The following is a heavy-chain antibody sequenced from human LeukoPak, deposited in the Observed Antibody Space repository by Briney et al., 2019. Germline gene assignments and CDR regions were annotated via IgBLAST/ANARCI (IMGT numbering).Heavy chain of an antibody. J-gene: IGHJ2*01. D-gene: IGHD7-27*01. CDR3: ARDTGRSLKLGNYWYFDL. V-gene: IGHV1-18*01. CDR2: ISAYNGNT. CDR1: GYTFTIYG. Sequence: ASVTVSCKASGYTFTIYGISWVRQAPGQGLEWMGWISAYNGNTNYAQKLQGRVTMTTDTSTSTAYMELRSLRSDDTAVYYCARDTGRSLKLGNYWYFDLWGRGTLVTVSS.